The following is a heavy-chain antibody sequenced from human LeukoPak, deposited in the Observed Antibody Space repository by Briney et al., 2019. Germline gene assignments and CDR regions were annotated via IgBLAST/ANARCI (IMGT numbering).Heavy chain of an antibody. CDR3: ARVFKGSHDFWSGYSGPYYYGMDV. D-gene: IGHD3-3*01. J-gene: IGHJ6*02. CDR2: IYYSGST. Sequence: PSETLSLTCTVSGGSISSYYWSWIRLPPGKGLEWIGYIYYSGSTNYNPSLKSRVTISVDTSKNQFSLKLSSVTAADTAVYYCARVFKGSHDFWSGYSGPYYYGMDVWGQGTTVTVSS. CDR1: GGSISSYY. V-gene: IGHV4-59*01.